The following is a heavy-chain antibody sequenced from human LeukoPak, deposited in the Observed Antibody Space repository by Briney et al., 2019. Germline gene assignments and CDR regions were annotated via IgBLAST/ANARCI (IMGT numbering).Heavy chain of an antibody. J-gene: IGHJ4*02. V-gene: IGHV3-7*01. CDR2: IKQDGSEK. CDR3: ARGGQLGSLDY. Sequence: GGSLRLSCAASGFTVSSNYMSWVRQAPGKGLEWLANIKQDGSEKYYVDSVKGRFTISRDNTKSSLILQMNGLRADDTALYYCARGGQLGSLDYWGQGTLVTVSS. CDR1: GFTVSSNY. D-gene: IGHD6-13*01.